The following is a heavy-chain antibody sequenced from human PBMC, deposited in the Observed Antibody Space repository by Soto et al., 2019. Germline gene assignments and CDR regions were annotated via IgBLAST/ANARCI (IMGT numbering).Heavy chain of an antibody. D-gene: IGHD3-3*01. J-gene: IGHJ4*02. CDR1: GFTFSSYA. CDR2: ISGSGGST. Sequence: PGGSLRLSCAASGFTFSSYAMSWVRQAPGKGLEWVSAISGSGGSTYYADSVKGQFTISRDNSKNTLYLQMNSLRAEDTAVYYCAKDPSGIWQIFDYWGQGTLVTVSS. V-gene: IGHV3-23*01. CDR3: AKDPSGIWQIFDY.